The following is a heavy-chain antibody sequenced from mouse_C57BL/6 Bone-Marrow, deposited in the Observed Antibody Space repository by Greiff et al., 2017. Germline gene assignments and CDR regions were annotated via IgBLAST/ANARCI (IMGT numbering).Heavy chain of an antibody. CDR1: GFTFSSYA. D-gene: IGHD1-1*01. CDR2: ISAGGSYT. V-gene: IGHV5-4*01. Sequence: EVQLVESGGGLVKPGGSLKLSCAASGFTFSSYAMSWVRQTPEKRMEWVATISAGGSYTYYPDNVKGRFTISRDNAKNNLYLQMSHLKSEDTAMYYCARDGDGSSYCAMDYWGQGTSVTVSS. J-gene: IGHJ4*01. CDR3: ARDGDGSSYCAMDY.